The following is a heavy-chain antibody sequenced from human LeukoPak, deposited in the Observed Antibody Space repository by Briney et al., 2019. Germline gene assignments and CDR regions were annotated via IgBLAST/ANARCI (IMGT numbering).Heavy chain of an antibody. CDR3: ARDTSSVWDDLLTGYYRH. V-gene: IGHV1-69*06. CDR1: GGTFSSYA. D-gene: IGHD3-9*01. J-gene: IGHJ4*02. CDR2: IIPIFGTA. Sequence: ASVKVSCKASGGTFSSYAISWVRQAPGQGLEWTGRIIPIFGTANYAQKFQGRGTITADKCTSTAYMELSSLRSEDTAVYYCARDTSSVWDDLLTGYYRHWGQGTLVTVSS.